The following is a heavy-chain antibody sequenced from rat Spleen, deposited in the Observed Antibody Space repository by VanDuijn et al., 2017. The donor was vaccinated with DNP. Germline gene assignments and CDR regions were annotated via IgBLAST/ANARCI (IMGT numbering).Heavy chain of an antibody. V-gene: IGHV5S10*01. CDR2: IIYDGSST. CDR3: TTRGNYGGYDY. J-gene: IGHJ2*01. CDR1: GFIFSDYA. Sequence: EVQLVESGGGLVQPGNSLRLSCAASGFIFSDYAMAWVRQSPKMGLEWVATIIYDGSSTFYRDSVTGRFTISRDFAKSNLYLQMDSLRPEDSATYYCTTRGNYGGYDYWGQGVMVTVSS. D-gene: IGHD1-11*01.